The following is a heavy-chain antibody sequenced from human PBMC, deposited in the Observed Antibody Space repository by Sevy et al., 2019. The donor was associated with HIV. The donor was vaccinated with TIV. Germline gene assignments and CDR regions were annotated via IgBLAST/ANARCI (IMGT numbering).Heavy chain of an antibody. CDR2: VNSDGTST. V-gene: IGHV3-74*01. Sequence: GESLKISCAASGFTFSNYWMHWVRQAPGKGLVWVSRVNSDGTSTTYADSVKGRFTISRDNAKNTLCLQMSSLRAEDTAVYYCVAANSWGDYWGQGTLVTVSS. CDR1: GFTFSNYW. D-gene: IGHD6-13*01. CDR3: VAANSWGDY. J-gene: IGHJ4*02.